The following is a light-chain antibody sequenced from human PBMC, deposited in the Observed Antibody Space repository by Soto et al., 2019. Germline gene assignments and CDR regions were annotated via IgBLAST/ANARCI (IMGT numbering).Light chain of an antibody. CDR3: QQYVSSPLT. V-gene: IGKV3-20*01. CDR1: QSFSSSY. Sequence: EIVLTQSPGTLSLSPGERATLSCRASQSFSSSYLAWYQQKPGQAPRLLIYGASSRATGVPGRLSGSRSGTDFILIISRLEPEDFAVYYCQQYVSSPLTFGGGTKVEIK. J-gene: IGKJ4*01. CDR2: GAS.